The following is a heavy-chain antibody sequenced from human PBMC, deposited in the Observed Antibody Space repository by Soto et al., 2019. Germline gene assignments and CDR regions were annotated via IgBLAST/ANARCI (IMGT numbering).Heavy chain of an antibody. D-gene: IGHD3-9*01. CDR2: IWYDGSNK. Sequence: QVQLVESGGGVVQPGRSLRLSCAASGFTFSSYGMHWVRQAPGKGLEWVAVIWYDGSNKYYADSVKGRFTISRDNSKNXLXXQMNSLRAEDTAVYYCARCYYDILTGPGYYYGMDVWGQGTTVTVSS. V-gene: IGHV3-33*01. J-gene: IGHJ6*02. CDR3: ARCYYDILTGPGYYYGMDV. CDR1: GFTFSSYG.